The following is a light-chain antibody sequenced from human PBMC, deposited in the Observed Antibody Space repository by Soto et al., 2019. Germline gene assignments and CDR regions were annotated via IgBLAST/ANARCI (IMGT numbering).Light chain of an antibody. J-gene: IGKJ1*01. CDR2: LGS. CDR1: QSLLHSNGYNY. CDR3: MQSLQTPPT. Sequence: VIARSPRCLRLPPVEAASISRRSSQSLLHSNGYNYLDWYLQKPGQSPQLLIYLGSNRASGVPDRFSGSGSGTDFTLKISRVQTEDVGVYYCMQSLQTPPTFGQGTKVDNK. V-gene: IGKV2-28*01.